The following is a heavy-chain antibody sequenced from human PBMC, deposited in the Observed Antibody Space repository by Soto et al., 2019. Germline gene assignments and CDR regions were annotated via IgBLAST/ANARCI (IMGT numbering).Heavy chain of an antibody. D-gene: IGHD2-21*02. J-gene: IGHJ6*02. V-gene: IGHV1-2*02. CDR2: IYPNRGDT. Sequence: ASVKVSCKGSGYTFTGYYIHWVRQAPGQGLEWMGWIYPNRGDTNYAQKFQDRVTMTRDTSISTAYMELSSLRSDDTAVYYCARANCAGGDCSLYYVYYYAMDVWGQGTTVTVSS. CDR3: ARANCAGGDCSLYYVYYYAMDV. CDR1: GYTFTGYY.